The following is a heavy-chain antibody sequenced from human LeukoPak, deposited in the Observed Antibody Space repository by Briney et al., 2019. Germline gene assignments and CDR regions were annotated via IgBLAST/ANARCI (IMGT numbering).Heavy chain of an antibody. J-gene: IGHJ5*02. V-gene: IGHV1-69*04. Sequence: GASVKVSCKASGGTFSSYAISWVRQAPGQGLEWMGRIIPIFGIANYAQKFQGRVTITADKSTSTAYMELSSLRSEDTAVYYCARGSGMAAAGTTDEDWFDPWGQGTLVTVSS. CDR2: IIPIFGIA. CDR1: GGTFSSYA. CDR3: ARGSGMAAAGTTDEDWFDP. D-gene: IGHD6-13*01.